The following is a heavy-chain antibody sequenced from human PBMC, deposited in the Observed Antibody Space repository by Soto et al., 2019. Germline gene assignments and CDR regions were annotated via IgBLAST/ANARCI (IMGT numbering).Heavy chain of an antibody. CDR2: IIPILGIA. Sequence: QVQLVQSGAEVKKPGSSVKVSCKASGGTFSSYTISWVRQAPGQGLEWMGRIIPILGIANYAQKFQGRVTITADKSTSTAYMELSSLRSEDMAVYYCAYYYGSGSSSSPFDYWGQGTLVTVSS. D-gene: IGHD3-10*01. V-gene: IGHV1-69*02. CDR1: GGTFSSYT. J-gene: IGHJ4*02. CDR3: AYYYGSGSSSSPFDY.